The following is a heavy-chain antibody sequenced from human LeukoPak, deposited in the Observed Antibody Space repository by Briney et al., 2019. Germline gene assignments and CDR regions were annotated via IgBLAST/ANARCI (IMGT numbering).Heavy chain of an antibody. Sequence: GGSLRLSCAASGFSFSDHYMNWVRQAPGRGLEWVSYIGNTRTHTNYADSVKGRFTISRDNAKNLLYLQMNSLRAEDTAVYYCATESPFSSSWYYWGQGTLVSVSS. V-gene: IGHV3-11*06. CDR3: ATESPFSSSWYY. J-gene: IGHJ4*02. D-gene: IGHD6-13*01. CDR1: GFSFSDHY. CDR2: IGNTRTHT.